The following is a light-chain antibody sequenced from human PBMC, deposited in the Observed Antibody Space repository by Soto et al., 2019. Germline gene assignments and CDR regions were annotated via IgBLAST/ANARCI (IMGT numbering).Light chain of an antibody. CDR3: QQYNSYPWT. CDR1: QYSNNR. V-gene: IGKV1-5*01. J-gene: IGKJ1*01. CDR2: QAS. Sequence: DIQMTQSPSTLSASVGDRVTITCRASQYSNNRLAWHQQKPGKAPKVLIYQASNLESGVPSRFSGSGSGTEFTLTISSLQPDDFATYYCQQYNSYPWTFGQGTQVEVK.